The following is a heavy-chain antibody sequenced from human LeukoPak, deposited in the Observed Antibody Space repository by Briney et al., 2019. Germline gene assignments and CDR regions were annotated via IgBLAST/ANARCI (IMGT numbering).Heavy chain of an antibody. J-gene: IGHJ4*02. CDR1: GYTLTELS. CDR2: ITPRGGST. D-gene: IGHD3-3*01. Sequence: ASVKVSCKASGYTLTELSMHWARQAPGQGLEWMGRITPRGGSTSYAQKFQGRVTLTRDTSTTTVNMEMSSLRSEDTAVYYCARQGKSYYDFWSGSNTRGPFDYWGQGTLVTVSS. V-gene: IGHV1-46*01. CDR3: ARQGKSYYDFWSGSNTRGPFDY.